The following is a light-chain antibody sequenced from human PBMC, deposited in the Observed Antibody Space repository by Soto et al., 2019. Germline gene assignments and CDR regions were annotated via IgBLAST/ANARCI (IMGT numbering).Light chain of an antibody. CDR2: GAS. CDR1: QGISSY. J-gene: IGKJ1*01. V-gene: IGKV1-8*01. Sequence: AIRMTQSPSSLSASTGDRVTITCRASQGISSYLAWYQQKPGKAPKLLIYGASTLESGVPSRFSGSGSGTDFTLTISCLQSEDFATYYCQQYYSYPPTFGQGTKVDI. CDR3: QQYYSYPPT.